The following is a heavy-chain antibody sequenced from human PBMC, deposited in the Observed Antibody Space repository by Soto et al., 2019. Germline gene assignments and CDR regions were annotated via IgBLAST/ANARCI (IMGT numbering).Heavy chain of an antibody. J-gene: IGHJ5*02. CDR1: GGSISSYY. D-gene: IGHD2-15*01. CDR2: MYYGGRS. CDR3: ARGTPSPLIVRSSRGPWFDP. Sequence: SETLSLTCTVSGGSISSYYRSCIRQPPGKGLEWIGYMYYGGRSNYNPSLKSRVTISVDTSKMQVSLKLSSVTAADTAVYFCARGTPSPLIVRSSRGPWFDPWGQGTLVTVS. V-gene: IGHV4-59*08.